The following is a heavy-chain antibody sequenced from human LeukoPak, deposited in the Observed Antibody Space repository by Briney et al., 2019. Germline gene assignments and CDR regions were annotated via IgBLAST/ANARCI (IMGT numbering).Heavy chain of an antibody. CDR1: GFTFSSYW. D-gene: IGHD3-3*01. CDR3: ARRTTIFPRRYFFDY. V-gene: IGHV3-74*01. CDR2: INSDGSST. Sequence: PGGSLRLSCAASGFTFSSYWMHWVRQAPGRGLVWVSRINSDGSSTSYADSVKGRFTISRDNAKNSLFLQMTSLRGEDTAVYFCARRTTIFPRRYFFDYWGQGTLVTVSS. J-gene: IGHJ4*02.